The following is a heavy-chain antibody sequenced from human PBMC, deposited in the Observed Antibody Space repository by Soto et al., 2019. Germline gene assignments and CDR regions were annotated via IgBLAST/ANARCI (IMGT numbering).Heavy chain of an antibody. V-gene: IGHV2-26*01. Sequence: QVTLKESGPVLVKPTETLTLTCTVSGFSLSNARMGVSWIRQPPGKALEWLAHLFSNDEKSYSTSLKSRLTISKDTSKSQVVLTMTNMDPVDTATYYCARIRTGDVRFLEWLSRNDNWFDPWGQGTLVTVSS. CDR2: LFSNDEK. D-gene: IGHD3-3*01. J-gene: IGHJ5*02. CDR3: ARIRTGDVRFLEWLSRNDNWFDP. CDR1: GFSLSNARMG.